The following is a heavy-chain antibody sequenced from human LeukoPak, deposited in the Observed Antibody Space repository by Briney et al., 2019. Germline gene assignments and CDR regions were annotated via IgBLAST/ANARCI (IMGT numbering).Heavy chain of an antibody. V-gene: IGHV3-30*03. CDR1: GFSIGNYG. Sequence: GGSLRLSCAVSGFSIGNYGMHWVRQAPDKGLEWVAMISHDGGAKYYGDSAKGRLTISRDNSENTLYLQMNSLRVEDTAVYYCARDWGSSGWYNWFDPWGQGTLVTVSS. J-gene: IGHJ5*02. D-gene: IGHD6-19*01. CDR2: ISHDGGAK. CDR3: ARDWGSSGWYNWFDP.